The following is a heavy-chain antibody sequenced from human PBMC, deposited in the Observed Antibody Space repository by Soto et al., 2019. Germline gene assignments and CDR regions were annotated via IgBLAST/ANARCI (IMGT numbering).Heavy chain of an antibody. CDR2: INAGNGNT. CDR3: AREPIVVVPDAGYYYYYGMDV. D-gene: IGHD2-2*01. Sequence: GASVKVSCKASGYTFTSNAMHWVRQAPGQRLEWMGWINAGNGNTKYSQKFQGRVTITRDTSASTAYMELSSLRSEDTAVYYCAREPIVVVPDAGYYYYYGMDVWGQGTTVTVSS. J-gene: IGHJ6*02. CDR1: GYTFTSNA. V-gene: IGHV1-3*01.